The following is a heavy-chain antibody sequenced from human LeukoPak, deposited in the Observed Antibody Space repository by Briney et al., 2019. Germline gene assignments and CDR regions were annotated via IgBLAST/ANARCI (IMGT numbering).Heavy chain of an antibody. V-gene: IGHV1-2*02. J-gene: IGHJ3*02. Sequence: GPVKVSCKASGYTFTGYYMHWVRQAPGQGLEWIGWINPNSGGTNYAQKFQGRVTMTRDTSISTAYMELSRLRSDDTAVYYCARVYSIIVVVPAAGGDAFDIWGQGAMVTVSS. CDR3: ARVYSIIVVVPAAGGDAFDI. D-gene: IGHD2-2*01. CDR1: GYTFTGYY. CDR2: INPNSGGT.